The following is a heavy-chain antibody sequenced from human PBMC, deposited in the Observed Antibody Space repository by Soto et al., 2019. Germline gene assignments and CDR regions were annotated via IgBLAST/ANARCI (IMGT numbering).Heavy chain of an antibody. CDR1: GGSMSNYY. CDR2: IYSSGST. V-gene: IGHV4-59*01. D-gene: IGHD5-18*01. CDR3: ARDHPHSYGVYYFDY. J-gene: IGHJ4*02. Sequence: SETLSLTCTVSGGSMSNYYWNWIRQSPGKGLEWIGYIYSSGSTHYNPSLQNRVTISIDTSKNQVSLKVNSVTAADTAVYYCARDHPHSYGVYYFDYWGQGTPVTVSS.